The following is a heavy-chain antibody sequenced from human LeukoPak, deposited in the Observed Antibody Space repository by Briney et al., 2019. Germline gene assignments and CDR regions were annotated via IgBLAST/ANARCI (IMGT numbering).Heavy chain of an antibody. Sequence: PSEALSHTCTVSVGSVTRGSYYWSWIRHPPGKGLVCMGYIYYSGSTNYNPSLKSRVTISVDPSKSQFSLKLSAVTAADTAVYYCAREDYAYFDYWGQGTLVTVSS. CDR1: VGSVTRGSYY. CDR3: AREDYAYFDY. D-gene: IGHD4-17*01. J-gene: IGHJ4*02. CDR2: IYYSGST. V-gene: IGHV4-61*01.